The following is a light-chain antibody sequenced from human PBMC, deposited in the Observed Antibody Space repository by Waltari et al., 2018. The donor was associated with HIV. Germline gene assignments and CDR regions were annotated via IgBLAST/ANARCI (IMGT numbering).Light chain of an antibody. V-gene: IGKV3-15*01. CDR1: QSIRAK. CDR2: EAA. J-gene: IGKJ2*01. CDR3: QQYDSGPRGIT. Sequence: EIVMTQYPPTMSVSTGQRVTLSCRASQSIRAKVAGYQQRPGQAPRLIIYEAATRPTGIPARCSGSWSCTEFTLTISGLESEDFATYFCQQYDSGPRGITFGQGTILESK.